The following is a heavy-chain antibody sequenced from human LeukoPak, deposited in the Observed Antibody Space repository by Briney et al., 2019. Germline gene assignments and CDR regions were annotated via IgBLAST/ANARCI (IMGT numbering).Heavy chain of an antibody. CDR3: ARVPLSGDSSGYYYQRWGDY. D-gene: IGHD3-22*01. J-gene: IGHJ4*02. CDR2: INTDTGNP. Sequence: GASVNVSCKASGYTFTDYAMNWVRQAPGQGLEWMGWINTDTGNPTYAQGFTGRFVFSLDTSVSTAYLQISSLKAEDTAVYYCARVPLSGDSSGYYYQRWGDYWGQGTLVTVSS. V-gene: IGHV7-4-1*02. CDR1: GYTFTDYA.